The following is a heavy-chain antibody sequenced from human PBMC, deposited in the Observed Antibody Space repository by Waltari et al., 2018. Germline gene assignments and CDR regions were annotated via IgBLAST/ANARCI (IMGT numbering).Heavy chain of an antibody. V-gene: IGHV3-74*01. CDR3: TRNPGY. J-gene: IGHJ4*02. D-gene: IGHD2-15*01. CDR2: IKSDGTNI. Sequence: EVQLVESGGGLVQPGGSLRLSCAVSGFLYNDYWMDWVRQAPGQGLVWVSRIKSDGTNINYADSVRGRFTISRDSAKNTFYLQMNSLRAEDTAVYYCTRNPGYWGQGTLVTVAS. CDR1: GFLYNDYW.